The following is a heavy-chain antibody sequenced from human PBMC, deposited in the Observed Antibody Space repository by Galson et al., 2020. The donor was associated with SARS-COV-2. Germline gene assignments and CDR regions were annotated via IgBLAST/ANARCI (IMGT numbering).Heavy chain of an antibody. CDR1: GYTFTSYD. V-gene: IGHV1-8*01. Sequence: ASVKVSCKASGYTFTSYDINWVRQATGQGLEWMGWMNPNSGNTGYAQKFQGRVTMTRNTSINTAYMELSSLRSEDTAVYYCARGRGYCSSTSCYAGMDVWGQGTTVTVSS. CDR3: ARGRGYCSSTSCYAGMDV. CDR2: MNPNSGNT. D-gene: IGHD2-2*01. J-gene: IGHJ6*02.